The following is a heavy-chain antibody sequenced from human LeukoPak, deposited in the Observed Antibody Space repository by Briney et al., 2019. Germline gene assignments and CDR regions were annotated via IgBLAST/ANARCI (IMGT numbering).Heavy chain of an antibody. CDR1: GGSISSYY. CDR3: ARGVRGVHYYFDY. V-gene: IGHV4-59*01. J-gene: IGHJ4*02. D-gene: IGHD3-10*01. Sequence: PSETLSLTCTVSGGSISSYYWSWIRQPPGKGLEWIGYIYYSGSTNYNPSLKSRVTISVDTSKNQFSLKLSSVTAADTAVYYCARGVRGVHYYFDYWGQGTLVTVSS. CDR2: IYYSGST.